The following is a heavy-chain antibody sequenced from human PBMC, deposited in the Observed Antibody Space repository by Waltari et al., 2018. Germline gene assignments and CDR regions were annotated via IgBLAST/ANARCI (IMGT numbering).Heavy chain of an antibody. J-gene: IGHJ4*02. V-gene: IGHV3-43D*03. Sequence: EVQLVESGGVVVQPGGSLRLSCAASGFTFDDYAMNWVRQAPGKGLEWVSLSSWDGGSTYYADSVKGRFTISSDNSKNSLYLQMNSLRAEDTALYYCAKSRGDGSSWYYFDYWGQGTLVTVSS. CDR1: GFTFDDYA. D-gene: IGHD6-13*01. CDR3: AKSRGDGSSWYYFDY. CDR2: SSWDGGST.